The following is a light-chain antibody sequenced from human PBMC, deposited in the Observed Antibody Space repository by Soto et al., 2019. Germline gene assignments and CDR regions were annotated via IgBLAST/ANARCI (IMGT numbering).Light chain of an antibody. CDR2: EVT. J-gene: IGLJ2*01. V-gene: IGLV2-14*01. Sequence: QSALTQPASVSGSPGQSVTISCTGTTSDVGGYISVSWYQQHPGKAPKLMIYEVTNRPSGVSTRFSGSKSGNTASLTISGLQAEDEAEYYCSSYCLSYGSIETSATVVFGGGTQLTVL. CDR1: TSDVGGYIS. CDR3: SSYCLSYGSIETSATVV.